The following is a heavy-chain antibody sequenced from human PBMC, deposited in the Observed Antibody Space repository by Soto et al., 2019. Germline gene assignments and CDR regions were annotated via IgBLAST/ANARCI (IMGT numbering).Heavy chain of an antibody. J-gene: IGHJ5*02. CDR3: ARVPANSPRNWFDP. CDR2: ISSSSSTI. V-gene: IGHV3-48*02. Sequence: LRLSCAASGFTFSSYSMNWVRQAPGKGLEWVSYISSSSSTIYYADSVKGRFTISRDNAKNSLYLQMNSLRDEDTAVYYCARVPANSPRNWFDPWGQGTLVTVSS. D-gene: IGHD1-1*01. CDR1: GFTFSSYS.